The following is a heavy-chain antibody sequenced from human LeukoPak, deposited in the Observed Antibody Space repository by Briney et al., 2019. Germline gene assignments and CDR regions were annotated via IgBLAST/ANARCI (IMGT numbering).Heavy chain of an antibody. CDR3: ARDRGSYDAFDI. CDR2: IIPTLGIA. J-gene: IGHJ3*02. Sequence: SVKVSCKASGGTFSSYAISWVRQAPGQGLGWMGRIIPTLGIANYAQKFQGRVTITADKSTSTAYMELSSLRSEDTAVYYCARDRGSYDAFDIWGQGTMVTVSS. CDR1: GGTFSSYA. V-gene: IGHV1-69*04. D-gene: IGHD1-26*01.